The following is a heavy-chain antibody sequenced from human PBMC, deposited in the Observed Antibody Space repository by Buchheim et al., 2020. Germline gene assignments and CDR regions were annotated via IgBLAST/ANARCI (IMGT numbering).Heavy chain of an antibody. Sequence: QVHLVQSGAEVKKPRASVRVSCKASGNTFSSHHVHWVRQAPGQGLEWLGIMDPGGGSTINAQNFQGRVTMTRDTSTSTVYMELSSLTSDDTAVYFCARGADSATFYPPDYWGQGTL. V-gene: IGHV1-46*03. CDR1: GNTFSSHH. CDR2: MDPGGGST. CDR3: ARGADSATFYPPDY. D-gene: IGHD1-26*01. J-gene: IGHJ4*02.